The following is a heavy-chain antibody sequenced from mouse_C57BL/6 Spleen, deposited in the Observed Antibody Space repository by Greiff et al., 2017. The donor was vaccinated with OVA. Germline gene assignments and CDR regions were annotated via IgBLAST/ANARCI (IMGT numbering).Heavy chain of an antibody. CDR3: ARWGTSYAMDY. Sequence: EVKLMESGGGLVQPGGSLSLSCAASGFTFTDYYMSWVRQPPGKALEWLGFIRNKANGYTTEYSASVKGRFTISRDNSQSILYLQMNALRAEDSATYYCARWGTSYAMDYWGQGTSVTVSS. D-gene: IGHD3-3*01. CDR1: GFTFTDYY. J-gene: IGHJ4*01. CDR2: IRNKANGYTT. V-gene: IGHV7-3*01.